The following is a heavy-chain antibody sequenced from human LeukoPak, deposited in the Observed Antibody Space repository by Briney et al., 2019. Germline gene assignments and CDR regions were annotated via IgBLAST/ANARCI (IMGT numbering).Heavy chain of an antibody. J-gene: IGHJ5*02. CDR1: GGTFSSYA. Sequence: ASVKVSCKASGGTFSSYAISWVRQAPGQGLEWMGRIIPILGIANYAQKFQGRVTITADKSTSTAYMELSSLRSEDTAVYYCARDHLLLVVVPAANSPPKNYSSSWYSNWFDPWGQGTPVTVSS. CDR2: IIPILGIA. D-gene: IGHD2-2*01. CDR3: ARDHLLLVVVPAANSPPKNYSSSWYSNWFDP. V-gene: IGHV1-69*04.